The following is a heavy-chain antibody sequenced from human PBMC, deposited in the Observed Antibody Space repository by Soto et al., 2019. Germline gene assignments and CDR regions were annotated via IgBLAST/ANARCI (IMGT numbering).Heavy chain of an antibody. CDR2: IKSRFDGGRI. CDR1: GFTFSGAW. Sequence: EVHLVESGGGPVKPGGSLRLSCAASGFTFSGAWMSWVRQAPGKGLEWIGRIKSRFDGGRIDYAASVKGRFSISRDDSDNTLFLEMNSLKSEDTAVYFCTTSVTGTPRAIDYWGQGTLVTVSS. CDR3: TTSVTGTPRAIDY. J-gene: IGHJ4*02. V-gene: IGHV3-15*01. D-gene: IGHD1-7*01.